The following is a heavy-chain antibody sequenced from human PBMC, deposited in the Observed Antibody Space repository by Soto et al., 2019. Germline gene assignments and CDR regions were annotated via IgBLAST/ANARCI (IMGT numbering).Heavy chain of an antibody. Sequence: KVSCKASGGTFSSYTISWVRQAPGQGLEWMGRIIPILGIANYAQKFQGRVTITADKSTSTAYMELSSLRSEDTAVYYCARATITMVRGVITNDAFDIWGQGTMVTVSS. V-gene: IGHV1-69*02. CDR2: IIPILGIA. CDR3: ARATITMVRGVITNDAFDI. J-gene: IGHJ3*02. D-gene: IGHD3-10*01. CDR1: GGTFSSYT.